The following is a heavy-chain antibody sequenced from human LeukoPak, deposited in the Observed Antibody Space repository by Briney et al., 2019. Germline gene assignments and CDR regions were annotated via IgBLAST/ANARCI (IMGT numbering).Heavy chain of an antibody. CDR3: ARVPATTVTFYYYYFYMDV. V-gene: IGHV1-69*05. CDR2: IIPIFGTA. J-gene: IGHJ6*03. Sequence: ASVKVSCKASGGTFSSYAISWVRQAPGQGLEWMGGIIPIFGTANYAQKFQGRVTITTDESTSTAHMELSSLRSEDTAVYYCARVPATTVTFYYYYFYMDVWGKGTTVTVSS. CDR1: GGTFSSYA. D-gene: IGHD4-17*01.